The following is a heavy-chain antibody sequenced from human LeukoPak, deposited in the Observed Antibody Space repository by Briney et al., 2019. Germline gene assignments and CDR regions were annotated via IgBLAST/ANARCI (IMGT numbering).Heavy chain of an antibody. V-gene: IGHV4-59*01. CDR3: ARETAAAGAWFDP. D-gene: IGHD6-13*01. J-gene: IGHJ5*02. CDR2: IYYSGST. Sequence: SETLSLTCTVSGGSISSYYWSWIRQPPGKGLEWIGYIYYSGSTNYNPSLKSRVPISVDTSKNQFPLKLSSVTAADTAVYYCARETAAAGAWFDPWGQGTLVTVSS. CDR1: GGSISSYY.